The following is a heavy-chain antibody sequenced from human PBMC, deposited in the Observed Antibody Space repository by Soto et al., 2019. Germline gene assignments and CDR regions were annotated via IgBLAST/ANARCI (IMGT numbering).Heavy chain of an antibody. CDR1: GFNVTTNY. D-gene: IGHD6-19*01. J-gene: IGHJ5*02. V-gene: IGHV3-53*01. CDR2: LYSGGNP. CDR3: ARGQFSSGWYRGNWSVP. Sequence: GGSLRLSCAASGFNVTTNYVIWVRQAPGKALEWVSALYSGGNPYYADSLRGRLSVSSDASKNTVDLQIDSLTTDDTAVYYCARGQFSSGWYRGNWSVPLGRGPLVTVSS.